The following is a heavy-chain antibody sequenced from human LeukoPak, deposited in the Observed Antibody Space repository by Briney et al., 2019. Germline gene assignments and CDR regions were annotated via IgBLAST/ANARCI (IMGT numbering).Heavy chain of an antibody. CDR1: GFTVSSNY. Sequence: GGSLRLSCAASGFTVSSNYMSWVRQAPGKGLEWVSYISSSGSTIYYADSVKGRYTISRDNAKNSLYLQMNSLRAEDTAVYYCARILRISGYYFDYWGQGTLVTVSS. V-gene: IGHV3-11*01. CDR2: ISSSGSTI. CDR3: ARILRISGYYFDY. J-gene: IGHJ4*02. D-gene: IGHD3-22*01.